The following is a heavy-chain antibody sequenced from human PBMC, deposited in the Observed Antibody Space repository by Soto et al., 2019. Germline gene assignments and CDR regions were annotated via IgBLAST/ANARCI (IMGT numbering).Heavy chain of an antibody. D-gene: IGHD3-10*01. CDR3: EWNTDGYVSGCYLSPLFRNAFNI. J-gene: IGHJ3*02. CDR1: CGSFRGYY. Sequence: SETLSISFAVYCGSFRGYYWSWIRQPPGKVLDLIVEINHSGSTNYNPSLKSRVTISVDTSTNQFSLKLRSVTAADTAVYYCEWNTDGYVSGCYLSPLFRNAFNIWGQGTMVIVSS. CDR2: INHSGST. V-gene: IGHV4-34*01.